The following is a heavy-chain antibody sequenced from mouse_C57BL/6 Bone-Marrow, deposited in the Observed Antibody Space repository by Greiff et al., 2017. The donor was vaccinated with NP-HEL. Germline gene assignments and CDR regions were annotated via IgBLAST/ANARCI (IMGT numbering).Heavy chain of an antibody. D-gene: IGHD1-1*01. Sequence: QVQLQQSGAELARPGASVKLSCKASGYTFTSYGISWVKQRTGQGLEWIGEIYPRSGNTYYNEKFKGKATLTADKSSSTAYMELHSLTSEEAAVYFSARRGTVGGAMDYWGQGTSVTVSS. CDR2: IYPRSGNT. V-gene: IGHV1-81*01. CDR3: ARRGTVGGAMDY. CDR1: GYTFTSYG. J-gene: IGHJ4*01.